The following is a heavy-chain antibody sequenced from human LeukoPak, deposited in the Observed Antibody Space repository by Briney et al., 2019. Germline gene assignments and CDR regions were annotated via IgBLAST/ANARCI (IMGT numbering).Heavy chain of an antibody. J-gene: IGHJ4*02. CDR3: AREVRDVSAYHGFDC. Sequence: PGGSLRLSCAPSGFTFSNYEMNWVRQAPGKGLERVSYISSGGSTIYYADSVKDRFTISRDNAKNSLYLQMDRLRAEDTAVYYCAREVRDVSAYHGFDCWGQGTLVAVSS. CDR1: GFTFSNYE. V-gene: IGHV3-48*03. CDR2: ISSGGSTI. D-gene: IGHD3-10*01.